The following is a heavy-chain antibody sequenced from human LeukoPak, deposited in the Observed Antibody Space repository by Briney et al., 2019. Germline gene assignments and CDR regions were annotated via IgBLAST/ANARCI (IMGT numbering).Heavy chain of an antibody. Sequence: PGGSLRLSCAASGFTVSSNYMSWVRQAPGKGLEWVSVIYSGGSTYYADSVKGRFTISRDNSKNTLYLQMNSLRAEDTAVYYRARVGGGKLDTDAFDIWGQGTMVTVSS. J-gene: IGHJ3*02. V-gene: IGHV3-53*01. CDR3: ARVGGGKLDTDAFDI. CDR2: IYSGGST. CDR1: GFTVSSNY. D-gene: IGHD2-15*01.